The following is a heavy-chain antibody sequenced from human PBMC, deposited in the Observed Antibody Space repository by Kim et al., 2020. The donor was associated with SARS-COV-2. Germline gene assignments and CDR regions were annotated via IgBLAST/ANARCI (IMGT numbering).Heavy chain of an antibody. V-gene: IGHV3-53*01. D-gene: IGHD6-19*01. CDR3: AKSGMAMAGQGVAFDI. CDR1: GFTVYNNY. CDR2: IYSGGET. Sequence: GGSLRLSCAASGFTVYNNYMNWVRQAPGKGLEWVSVIYSGGETYYADSVKGRFTISRDDSKNTLFLHMRSLRTDDTALYYWAKSGMAMAGQGVAFDIWGRGKMVTVPS. J-gene: IGHJ3*02.